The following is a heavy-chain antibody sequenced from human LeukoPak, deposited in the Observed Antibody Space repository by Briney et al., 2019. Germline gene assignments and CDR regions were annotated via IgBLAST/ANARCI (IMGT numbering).Heavy chain of an antibody. V-gene: IGHV3-74*01. CDR2: INDGGTYT. D-gene: IGHD3-10*01. CDR3: ARDSHGGVDY. CDR1: GFAFSEYW. Sequence: GGSLRLSCAGSGFAFSEYWMHWARQTPEKGLMWVSRINDGGTYTAYADSVKGRFAVSRDNAENTLYLQMDSLTVEDTGLYYCARDSHGGVDYWGQGTLVTVSS. J-gene: IGHJ4*02.